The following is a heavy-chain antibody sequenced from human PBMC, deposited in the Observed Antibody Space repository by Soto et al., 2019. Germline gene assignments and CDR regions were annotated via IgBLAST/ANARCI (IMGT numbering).Heavy chain of an antibody. CDR3: ARAGRGYGGNSGY. Sequence: QVQLQQWGAGLLKTSETLSLTCAVYGGSFSGYYWSWIRQPPGKGLEWIGEINHSGSTNYNPSHKSRVTISVDTSKNQYSLKLSFVTAANTAEYYCARAGRGYGGNSGYWGQGTLVTVSS. J-gene: IGHJ4*02. V-gene: IGHV4-34*01. D-gene: IGHD4-17*01. CDR2: INHSGST. CDR1: GGSFSGYY.